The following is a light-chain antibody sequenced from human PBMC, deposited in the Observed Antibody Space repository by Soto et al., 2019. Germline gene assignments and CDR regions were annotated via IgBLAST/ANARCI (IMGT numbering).Light chain of an antibody. V-gene: IGKV1-39*01. Sequence: DVKMSQSPSSLSASVGDRVTITCRASQSISRYLNWYQQKPGKAPKLLIYAASSLLGGVPSRFSGSGSGTDFTLTISSLQAEDVAVYYCQHYYSVPLSFGGGTKV. CDR1: QSISRY. CDR3: QHYYSVPLS. CDR2: AAS. J-gene: IGKJ4*01.